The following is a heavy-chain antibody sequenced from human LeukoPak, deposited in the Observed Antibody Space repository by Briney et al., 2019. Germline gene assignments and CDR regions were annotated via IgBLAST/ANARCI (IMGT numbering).Heavy chain of an antibody. V-gene: IGHV4-34*01. J-gene: IGHJ3*02. Sequence: MPSETLSLTCAVYGGSFSGYYWSWIRQPPGKGLEWIGEINHSGSTNYNSSLKSRVTISVDTSKNQFSLKLSSVTAADTAVYYCAREGGHYYDSSGPPWGAFDIWGQGTMVTVSS. CDR1: GGSFSGYY. CDR2: INHSGST. D-gene: IGHD3-22*01. CDR3: AREGGHYYDSSGPPWGAFDI.